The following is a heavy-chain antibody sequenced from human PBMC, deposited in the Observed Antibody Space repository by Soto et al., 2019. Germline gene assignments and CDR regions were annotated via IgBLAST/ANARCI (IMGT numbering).Heavy chain of an antibody. V-gene: IGHV2-5*01. J-gene: IGHJ4*02. CDR2: VYWNDDK. CDR3: AHRHFNKVAYFDY. CDR1: GFSLSTNGVG. Sequence: QITLKESGLTLVKPTQTLTLTCTVSGFSLSTNGVGVGWIRQPPGKALEWLAIVYWNDDKRYSPSLESMLTIARDASKNQVILIMTNMDPVDTATYYCAHRHFNKVAYFDYWGQGTLVTVSS.